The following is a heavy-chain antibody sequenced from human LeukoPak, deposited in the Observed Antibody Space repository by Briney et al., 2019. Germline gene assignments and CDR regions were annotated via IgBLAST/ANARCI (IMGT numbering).Heavy chain of an antibody. CDR2: ISSSSSTI. V-gene: IGHV3-48*01. CDR3: ARDRGKVVVVIINY. CDR1: GFTFSNYG. J-gene: IGHJ4*02. D-gene: IGHD3-22*01. Sequence: GGSLRLSCAASGFTFSNYGMNWVRQAPGKGLEWVSYISSSSSTIYYADSVKGRFTISRDNAKNSLYLQMNSLRAEDTAVYYCARDRGKVVVVIINYWGQGTLVTVSS.